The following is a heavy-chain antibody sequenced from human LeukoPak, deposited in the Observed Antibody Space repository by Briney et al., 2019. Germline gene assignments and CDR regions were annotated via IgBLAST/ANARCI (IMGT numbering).Heavy chain of an antibody. Sequence: SETLSVTCAVYGGSFSGYYWSWIRQPPGKGREWIGEIKHSGSTSYNPSLKSRVTISLDTSKNRFSLNLSSVTAADTAVYYCARGVYGFWITPDFMDVWGKGTTVTVSS. J-gene: IGHJ6*03. D-gene: IGHD3-3*01. V-gene: IGHV4-34*01. CDR3: ARGVYGFWITPDFMDV. CDR1: GGSFSGYY. CDR2: IKHSGST.